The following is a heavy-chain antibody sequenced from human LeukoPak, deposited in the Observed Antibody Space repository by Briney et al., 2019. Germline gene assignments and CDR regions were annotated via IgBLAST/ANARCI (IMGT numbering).Heavy chain of an antibody. J-gene: IGHJ4*02. CDR2: INPNSGGT. Sequence: ASVRVSCKASGYTFTGYYMHWVRQAPGQGLEWMAWINPNSGGTNYAQKFQGRVTMTRDTSISTAYMELSRLRSDDTAVYLRARGRLRAVAGRTSDYWGQGTLVTVSS. CDR3: ARGRLRAVAGRTSDY. V-gene: IGHV1-2*02. D-gene: IGHD6-19*01. CDR1: GYTFTGYY.